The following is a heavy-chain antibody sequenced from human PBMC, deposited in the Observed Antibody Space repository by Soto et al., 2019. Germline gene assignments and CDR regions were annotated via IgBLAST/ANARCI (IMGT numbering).Heavy chain of an antibody. J-gene: IGHJ4*02. CDR3: ARDAGHDDNTYYTFDY. CDR2: ISCSGTST. D-gene: IGHD2-21*01. V-gene: IGHV3-30-3*01. Sequence: QVQLVESGGGVVQPGRSLRLSCAASGFTFSNSAMHWVRQAPGKGLEWVAVISCSGTSTYYADSVKGRFTISRDRSKDTVYLQPHSLSSEEPAVYHYARDAGHDDNTYYTFDYWGQGTLVTVSS. CDR1: GFTFSNSA.